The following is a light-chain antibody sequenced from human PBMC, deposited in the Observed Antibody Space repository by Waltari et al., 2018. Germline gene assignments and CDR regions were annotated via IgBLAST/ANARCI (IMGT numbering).Light chain of an antibody. CDR2: GSS. CDR1: QRISSY. Sequence: DIQMTQSPSFLSASVGDRVTITCRASQRISSYLNWYQQQAGKAPKLLIYGSSSLQSGVPSRFSGTGSGTDFTLTINGLQPEDFATYYCQQTYNLFTFGTGTTVDFK. V-gene: IGKV1-39*01. J-gene: IGKJ3*01. CDR3: QQTYNLFT.